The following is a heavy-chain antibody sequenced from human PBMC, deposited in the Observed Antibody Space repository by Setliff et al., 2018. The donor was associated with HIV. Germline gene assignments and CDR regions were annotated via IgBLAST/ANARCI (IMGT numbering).Heavy chain of an antibody. CDR3: ARLRYSVFDY. CDR1: GGSISNYY. CDR2: IYTSGSA. Sequence: LTCTVSGGSISNYYWSWIRQPAGKGLEWIGRIYTSGSANYNPSLKSRVTMSVDTSKNQFSLKLSSVTAADTAVYYCARLRYSVFDYWGHGTLVTVSS. D-gene: IGHD3-9*01. J-gene: IGHJ4*01. V-gene: IGHV4-4*07.